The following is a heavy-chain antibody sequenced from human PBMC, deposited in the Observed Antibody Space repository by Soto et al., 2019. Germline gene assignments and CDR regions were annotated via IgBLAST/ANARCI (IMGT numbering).Heavy chain of an antibody. CDR2: VSAYNRNT. Sequence: QVRLVQSGLEVKKPGASVRLSCKTSGYTFTNYGVTWVRQAPGQGLEWMGWVSAYNRNTNYAQKFEDRVIMTADTSTSTAYLELRNLKSDDTGVYYCARERQWEPLLYWGEGTLVTVS. V-gene: IGHV1-18*04. CDR3: ARERQWEPLLY. D-gene: IGHD1-26*01. J-gene: IGHJ4*02. CDR1: GYTFTNYG.